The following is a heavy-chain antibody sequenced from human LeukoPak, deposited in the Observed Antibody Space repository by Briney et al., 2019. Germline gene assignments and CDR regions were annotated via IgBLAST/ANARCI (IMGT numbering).Heavy chain of an antibody. CDR3: AVHTSGLY. Sequence: GESLQISCKGSGYSFTSYWLSWVRQLPGKGLEWMGRIDPGDSYAHYSPYFQGHVTISADKSISTAYLQWSSLKASDTAMYYCAVHTSGLYWGQGTLVTVSS. J-gene: IGHJ4*02. V-gene: IGHV5-10-1*01. CDR2: IDPGDSYA. CDR1: GYSFTSYW. D-gene: IGHD3-22*01.